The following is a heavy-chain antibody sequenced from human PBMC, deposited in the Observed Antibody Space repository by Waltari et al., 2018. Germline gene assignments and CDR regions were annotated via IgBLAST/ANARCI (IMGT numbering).Heavy chain of an antibody. CDR3: ARDGRPYGGPNWFDP. J-gene: IGHJ5*02. Sequence: EVQLVESVGGLVQFGGTLRLSCTASGFSFSSYAMHWVRQAPGKGLEYFSAIRGNGDSIYYEDSVKGRFTISRDNSKNMLYLQMGSLRAEDMAVYYCARDGRPYGGPNWFDPWGQGTLVTVSS. V-gene: IGHV3-64*07. D-gene: IGHD3-10*01. CDR1: GFSFSSYA. CDR2: IRGNGDSI.